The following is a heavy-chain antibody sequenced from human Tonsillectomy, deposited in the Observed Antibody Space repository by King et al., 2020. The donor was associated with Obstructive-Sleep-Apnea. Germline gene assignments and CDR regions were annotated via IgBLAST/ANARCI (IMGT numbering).Heavy chain of an antibody. D-gene: IGHD3-10*01. V-gene: IGHV1-46*03. CDR2: INPTGGSV. J-gene: IGHJ5*02. Sequence: QLVQSGAEVEKPGASVKVSCKASGYNFTKYHIHWVRQAPGQGPEWMGIINPTGGSVSYPHKFQGRVTLTRDTSTSTVYMELSSLRSEDTAGYYCARGEGYGSGSYQMAYNWFDPWGQGTLVTVSS. CDR1: GYNFTKYH. CDR3: ARGEGYGSGSYQMAYNWFDP.